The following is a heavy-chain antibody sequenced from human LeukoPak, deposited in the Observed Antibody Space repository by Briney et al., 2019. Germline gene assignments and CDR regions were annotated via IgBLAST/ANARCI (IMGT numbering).Heavy chain of an antibody. Sequence: PGGSLRLSCAASRFTLSNYWMSWVRQAPGKGLEWVANIKQDGSETYYVDSVKGRFTIYRDNDKNSLSLQMNSLRAEDTAVYYCARQRGSGCLDYWGQGTLVTVSS. V-gene: IGHV3-7*01. CDR2: IKQDGSET. CDR3: ARQRGSGCLDY. J-gene: IGHJ4*02. D-gene: IGHD6-19*01. CDR1: RFTLSNYW.